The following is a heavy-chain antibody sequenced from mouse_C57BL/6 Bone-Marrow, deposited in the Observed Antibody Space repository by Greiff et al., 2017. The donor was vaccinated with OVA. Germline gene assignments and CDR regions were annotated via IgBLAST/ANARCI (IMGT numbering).Heavy chain of an antibody. D-gene: IGHD1-1*01. Sequence: VQLQQSGTVLARPGASVKMSCKTSGYTFTSYWMHWVKQRPGQGLEWIGAIYPGNSDTSYNQKFKGKAKLTADTSASTAYMELSSLTNADSAVYYSTTFPFITAPYCFDYWGQGTTLTVSS. J-gene: IGHJ2*01. CDR3: TTFPFITAPYCFDY. CDR1: GYTFTSYW. CDR2: IYPGNSDT. V-gene: IGHV1-5*01.